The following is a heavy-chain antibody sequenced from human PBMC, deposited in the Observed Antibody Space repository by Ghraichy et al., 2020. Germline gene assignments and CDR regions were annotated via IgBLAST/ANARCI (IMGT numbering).Heavy chain of an antibody. CDR1: GGSISSYY. J-gene: IGHJ4*02. D-gene: IGHD3-16*02. V-gene: IGHV4-59*01. CDR2: IYYSGST. CDR3: ARVTPYDYVWGSYRPDHFDC. Sequence: ESLNISCTVSGGSISSYYWSWIRQPPGKGLEWIGYIYYSGSTNYNPSLKSRVTISVDTSKNPFSLKLSSVTAADTAVYYCARVTPYDYVWGSYRPDHFDCWGQGTLVTVSS.